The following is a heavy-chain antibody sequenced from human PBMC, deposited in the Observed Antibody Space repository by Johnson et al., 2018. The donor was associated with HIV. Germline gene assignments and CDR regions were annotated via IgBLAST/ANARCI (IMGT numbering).Heavy chain of an antibody. D-gene: IGHD1-1*01. J-gene: IGHJ3*02. CDR2: INWNGGST. CDR3: ARVTRYNWNSDAFDI. V-gene: IGHV3-20*04. Sequence: EVQLVESGGGVVRPGGSLRLSCAASGFTFDDYGMSWVRQAPGKGLEWVSGINWNGGSTGYADSVKCRFTISRDNAKNSLYLQMNSLRAEETALYYCARVTRYNWNSDAFDIWGQGTMVTVSS. CDR1: GFTFDDYG.